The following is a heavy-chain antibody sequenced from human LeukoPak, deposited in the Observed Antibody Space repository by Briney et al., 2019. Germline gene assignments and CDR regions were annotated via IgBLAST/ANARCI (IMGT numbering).Heavy chain of an antibody. CDR2: ISGSGGST. CDR3: AKDLVYCGGDCYSGEVVASVDY. J-gene: IGHJ4*02. Sequence: PGGSLRLSCAASGFTFSSYAMSWVRQAPGKGLEWVSAISGSGGSTYYADSVKGRFTISRDNSKNTLYLQMNSLRAEDTAVYYCAKDLVYCGGDCYSGEVVASVDYRGQGTLVTVSS. CDR1: GFTFSSYA. V-gene: IGHV3-23*01. D-gene: IGHD2-21*02.